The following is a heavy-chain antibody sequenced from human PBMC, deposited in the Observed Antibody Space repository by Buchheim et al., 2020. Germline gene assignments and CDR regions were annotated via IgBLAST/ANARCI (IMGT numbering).Heavy chain of an antibody. CDR1: GFTFSMYA. J-gene: IGHJ5*02. D-gene: IGHD1-14*01. CDR3: AKSRIDTGGSEWFDP. V-gene: IGHV3-23*01. Sequence: VQVLESGGGLVQPGGSLRLSCAGSGFTFSMYAMTWVRQAPGKGLEWVSSMTGSGGTTYYADSVKGRFTISRDNPKHMVYLQMNSLRVEDTAVYYCAKSRIDTGGSEWFDPWGQGTL. CDR2: MTGSGGTT.